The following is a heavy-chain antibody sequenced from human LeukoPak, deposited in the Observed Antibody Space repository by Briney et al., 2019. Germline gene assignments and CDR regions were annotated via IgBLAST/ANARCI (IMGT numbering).Heavy chain of an antibody. CDR3: ARVLSGSWDWFDP. V-gene: IGHV3-74*01. D-gene: IGHD3-22*01. J-gene: IGHJ5*02. CDR1: GFTFSRYW. Sequence: PGGSLRLSCAASGFTFSRYWIHWVRQDPGKGLEWVSRINPDGSTTTYADSVKGRLTISRDNAKNTVYLQMNSLRAEDTAVYYCARVLSGSWDWFDPWGQGTLVTVSS. CDR2: INPDGSTT.